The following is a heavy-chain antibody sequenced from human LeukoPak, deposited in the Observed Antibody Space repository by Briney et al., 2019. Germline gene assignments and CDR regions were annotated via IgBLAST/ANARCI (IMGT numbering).Heavy chain of an antibody. CDR2: IYYSGST. CDR3: GRLSYVRGIDY. D-gene: IGHD3-10*02. Sequence: PSETLSLTCTVSGGSISRSYEYWGWIRQPPGKGLEWIGSIYYSGSTYYNPSLKSRVTISVDTSKNQFSLKLSSVTAADTAVHYCGRLSYVRGIDYWGQGTLVTVSS. J-gene: IGHJ4*02. CDR1: GGSISRSYEY. V-gene: IGHV4-39*01.